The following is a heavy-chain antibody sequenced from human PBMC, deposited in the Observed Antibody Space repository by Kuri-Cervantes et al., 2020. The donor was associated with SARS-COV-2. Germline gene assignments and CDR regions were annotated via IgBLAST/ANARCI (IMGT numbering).Heavy chain of an antibody. CDR1: GGSFSGYY. J-gene: IGHJ4*02. CDR3: ARDFGQYYYDSSGYYYGGGYFDY. V-gene: IGHV4-34*01. Sequence: SETLSLTCAVYGGSFSGYYWSWIRQPPGKGLEWIGEINHSGSTNYNPSLKSRVTMSVDTSKNQFSLKLSSVTAADTAVYYCARDFGQYYYDSSGYYYGGGYFDYWGQGTLVTVSS. CDR2: INHSGST. D-gene: IGHD3-22*01.